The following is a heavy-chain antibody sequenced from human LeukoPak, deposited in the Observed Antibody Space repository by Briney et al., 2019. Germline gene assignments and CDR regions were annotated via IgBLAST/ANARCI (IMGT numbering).Heavy chain of an antibody. CDR3: ARKRYSSSSNYYYMDV. V-gene: IGHV1-18*01. CDR2: ISAYNGNT. D-gene: IGHD6-6*01. Sequence: ASVKVSCKASGYTFTSYGISWVRQAPGQGLEWMGWISAYNGNTNYAQKLLGRVTMTTDTSTSTAYMELRSLRSEDTAVYYCARKRYSSSSNYYYMDVWGRGTTVTVSS. CDR1: GYTFTSYG. J-gene: IGHJ6*03.